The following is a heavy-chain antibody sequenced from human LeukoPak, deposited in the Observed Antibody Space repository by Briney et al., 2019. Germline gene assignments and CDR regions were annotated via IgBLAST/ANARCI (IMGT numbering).Heavy chain of an antibody. CDR2: IYPGDSDT. Sequence: GESPKISCKGSGYSFTTHCIGWVRQMPGKGLEWMGVIYPGDSDTRYSPSFQGQVTISADKSVSTAYLQWISLKASDSAIYYCARQQWSERYFNLWGRGTLVTVSS. J-gene: IGHJ2*01. V-gene: IGHV5-51*01. D-gene: IGHD6-19*01. CDR1: GYSFTTHC. CDR3: ARQQWSERYFNL.